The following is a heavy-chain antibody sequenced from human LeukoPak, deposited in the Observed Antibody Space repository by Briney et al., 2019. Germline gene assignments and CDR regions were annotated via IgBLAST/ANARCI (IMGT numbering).Heavy chain of an antibody. CDR1: GFTFRNAW. CDR2: IKGKSDGGTT. J-gene: IGHJ3*02. V-gene: IGHV3-15*01. Sequence: KTGGSLRLSCTASGFTFRNAWMSWVRQAPRKGLQWVGRIKGKSDGGTTEYAAPVKGRFTISRDNSKNTLYLQMSSLKTEDTAAYYCIRLWFGEFIWGQGTMVSVSS. CDR3: IRLWFGEFI. D-gene: IGHD3-10*01.